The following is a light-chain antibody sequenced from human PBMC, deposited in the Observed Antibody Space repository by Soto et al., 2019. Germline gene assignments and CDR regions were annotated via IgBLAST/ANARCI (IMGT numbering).Light chain of an antibody. CDR2: ASS. CDR3: LQDYDYPRT. J-gene: IGKJ1*01. V-gene: IGKV1-12*01. CDR1: QDVGNW. Sequence: DIQMTQSPSSVSASVGDRVSITCRASQDVGNWLAWYQQKPGKAPKLLISASSSLQSGVPSRFSGRGSGTDFTLTISSLQPEDFATYYCLQDYDYPRTFGQGTKVDIK.